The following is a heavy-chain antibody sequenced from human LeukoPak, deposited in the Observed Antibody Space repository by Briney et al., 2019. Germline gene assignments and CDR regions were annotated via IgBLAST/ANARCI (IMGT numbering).Heavy chain of an antibody. J-gene: IGHJ4*02. CDR2: ISGSGGST. CDR1: GFTFSSYA. D-gene: IGHD3-10*01. V-gene: IGHV3-23*01. CDR3: AKGMYYYGSGSQYFDY. Sequence: GGSLRLSCAASGFTFSSYAMSWVRQAPGKGLEWVSAISGSGGSTYYADSVKGRFTISRDNSKNTLYLQMNSLRAEDTAVYYCAKGMYYYGSGSQYFDYWGRGTLVTVSS.